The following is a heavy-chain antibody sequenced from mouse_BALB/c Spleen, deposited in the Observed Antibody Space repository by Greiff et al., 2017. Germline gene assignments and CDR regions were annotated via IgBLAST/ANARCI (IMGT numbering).Heavy chain of an antibody. V-gene: IGHV1-80*01. CDR3: AREETARVTCAMDY. Sequence: QVQLQQSGAELVRPGSSVTISCTVSGYAFSSYWMNWVKQRPGQGLEWIGQIYPGDGDTNYNGKFKGKATLTADKTTSTAYMQLSSLTSEDSAVYCGAREETARVTCAMDYWGQGTSVTVSS. D-gene: IGHD3-1*01. CDR1: GYAFSSYW. CDR2: IYPGDGDT. J-gene: IGHJ4*01.